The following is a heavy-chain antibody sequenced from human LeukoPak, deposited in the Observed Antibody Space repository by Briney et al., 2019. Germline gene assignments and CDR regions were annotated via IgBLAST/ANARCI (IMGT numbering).Heavy chain of an antibody. V-gene: IGHV3-7*01. Sequence: GGSLRLSCAASGFTFSSYWMSWVRQAPGKGLEWVANIKQDGSEKYYVDSVKGRFTISGDNAKNSLYLQMNSLRAEDTAVYYCARMPGLGEYYYDSSGYFWGQGTLVTVSS. CDR2: IKQDGSEK. D-gene: IGHD3-22*01. CDR1: GFTFSSYW. CDR3: ARMPGLGEYYYDSSGYF. J-gene: IGHJ4*02.